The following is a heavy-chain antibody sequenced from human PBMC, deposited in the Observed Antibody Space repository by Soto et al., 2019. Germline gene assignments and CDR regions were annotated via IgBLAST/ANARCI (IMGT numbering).Heavy chain of an antibody. Sequence: PGGSLRLSCAASGFTFSGSAMHWVRQASGKGLEWVGRIRSKASSYATAYAASVKGRFTISRDDSKNTAYLQMNSLKTEDTAVYYCTRHDSGSYYDYGMDVWGQGTTVTVSS. CDR1: GFTFSGSA. D-gene: IGHD1-26*01. CDR3: TRHDSGSYYDYGMDV. J-gene: IGHJ6*02. CDR2: IRSKASSYAT. V-gene: IGHV3-73*01.